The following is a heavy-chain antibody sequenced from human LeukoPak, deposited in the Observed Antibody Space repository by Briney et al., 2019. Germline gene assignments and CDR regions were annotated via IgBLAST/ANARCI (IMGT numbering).Heavy chain of an antibody. V-gene: IGHV3-48*03. D-gene: IGHD2-15*01. CDR2: ISSSGSTI. CDR1: GFTFSRYE. J-gene: IGHJ4*02. Sequence: PGGSLRLSCAASGFTFSRYEMNWVRQAPGKGLEWVSYISSSGSTIYYADSVKGRLTISRDNAKNSLYLQMNSLRVEDTAVYYCAREGVYGSGDICYPRDYFDSWGQGTLVTVSS. CDR3: AREGVYGSGDICYPRDYFDS.